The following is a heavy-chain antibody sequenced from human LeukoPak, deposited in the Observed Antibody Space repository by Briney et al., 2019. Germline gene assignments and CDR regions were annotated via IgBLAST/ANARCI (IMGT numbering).Heavy chain of an antibody. CDR2: IYSGGST. CDR1: GFTVSSNY. Sequence: GGSLRLSCAASGFTVSSNYMSWVRQAPGKGLEWVSVIYSGGSTYYADSVKGRFTISRDNSKNTLYLQMNSLRAEDTAVYYCAKLVNYYDSSGYYLGRSYDAFDIWGQGTMVTVSS. V-gene: IGHV3-53*01. D-gene: IGHD3-22*01. J-gene: IGHJ3*02. CDR3: AKLVNYYDSSGYYLGRSYDAFDI.